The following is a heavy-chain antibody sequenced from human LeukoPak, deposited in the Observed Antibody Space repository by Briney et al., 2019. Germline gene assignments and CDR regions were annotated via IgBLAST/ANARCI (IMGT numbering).Heavy chain of an antibody. CDR2: ISSSSSYI. V-gene: IGHV3-21*01. CDR3: ARDLAAGEHFYFDL. D-gene: IGHD7-27*01. CDR1: GFTFSSYS. Sequence: GGSLRLSCAASGFTFSSYSMNWVRQAPGKGLEWVSSISSSSSYIYYADSVKGRFTISRDNAKNSLYLQMNSLRAEDTAVYYCARDLAAGEHFYFDLWGRGALVTVSS. J-gene: IGHJ2*01.